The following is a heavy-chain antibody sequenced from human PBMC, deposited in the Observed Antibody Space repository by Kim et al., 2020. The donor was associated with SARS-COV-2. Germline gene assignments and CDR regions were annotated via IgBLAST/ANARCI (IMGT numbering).Heavy chain of an antibody. V-gene: IGHV3-48*03. CDR3: ASSAMGRRFFER. D-gene: IGHD3-16*01. CDR2: IRANGNTI. Sequence: GGSLRLSCAASGFAFRAYDMNWVRQAPGKGLEWISCIRANGNTIYYADSVKGRFTISRDNADNSLFLQMSSLRVEDTAVYFCASSAMGRRFFERWGQGTLVTVSS. CDR1: GFAFRAYD. J-gene: IGHJ4*02.